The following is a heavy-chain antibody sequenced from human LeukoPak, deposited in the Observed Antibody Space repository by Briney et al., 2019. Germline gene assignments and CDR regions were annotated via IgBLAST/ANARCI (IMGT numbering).Heavy chain of an antibody. V-gene: IGHV1-46*01. CDR3: ARDLSSSWYWDAFDI. Sequence: ASVKVSCKASGYTFTSYYMHWVRQAPGQGLEWMGIINPSGGSTSYAQKFQGRVTITRDTSTSTVYMELSSLRSEDTAVYYCARDLSSSWYWDAFDIWGQGTMVTVSS. CDR1: GYTFTSYY. CDR2: INPSGGST. D-gene: IGHD6-13*01. J-gene: IGHJ3*02.